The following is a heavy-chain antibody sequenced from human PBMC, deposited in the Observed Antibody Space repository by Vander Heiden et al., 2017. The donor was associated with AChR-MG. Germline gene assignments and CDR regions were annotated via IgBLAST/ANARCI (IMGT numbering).Heavy chain of an antibody. V-gene: IGHV3-53*02. CDR1: GFTIRNNY. CDR3: ARWWEEGYFDL. CDR2: IYGGNTT. D-gene: IGHD1-26*01. J-gene: IGHJ2*01. Sequence: EVQLVETGGGVIQPGGSLRLSCAVSGFTIRNNYMSWVRQAPGQGLEWVSVIYGGNTTYYADSVKGRFTFSRDNSKNALYLQMNNLRAEDTAFYYCARWWEEGYFDLWGRGTLVTVSS.